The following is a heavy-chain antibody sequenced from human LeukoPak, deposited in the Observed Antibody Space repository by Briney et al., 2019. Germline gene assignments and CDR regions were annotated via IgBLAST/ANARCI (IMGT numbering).Heavy chain of an antibody. CDR1: GFTFSSYG. CDR3: AIPYVGEGY. CDR2: ISYDGSNK. V-gene: IGHV3-30*03. D-gene: IGHD1-26*01. Sequence: GGSLTLSCAASGFTFSSYGMHWVRQAPGKGLEWVAVISYDGSNKYYADSVKGRFTISRDNSKNTLYLQMNSLRAEDTAVYYCAIPYVGEGYWGEGTLVSASS. J-gene: IGHJ4*02.